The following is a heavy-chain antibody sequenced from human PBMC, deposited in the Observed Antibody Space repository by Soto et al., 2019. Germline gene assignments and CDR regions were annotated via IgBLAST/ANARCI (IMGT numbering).Heavy chain of an antibody. J-gene: IGHJ4*02. CDR2: ISKDGSNK. CDR1: GFSFSIYG. V-gene: IGHV3-30*18. D-gene: IGHD6-19*01. Sequence: QVQLLESGGGEDQPGTSLRLSCAASGFSFSIYGMHWVRQAPGKGLEWVAVISKDGSNKYYADSVKGRFTFSRDNSKNTLYLQMNNLRADDTAIYYCAKQGAVSGDFDHWGQGALVTVSS. CDR3: AKQGAVSGDFDH.